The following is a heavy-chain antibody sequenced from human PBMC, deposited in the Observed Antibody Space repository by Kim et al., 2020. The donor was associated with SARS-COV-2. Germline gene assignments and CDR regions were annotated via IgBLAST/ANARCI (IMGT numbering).Heavy chain of an antibody. J-gene: IGHJ4*02. D-gene: IGHD2-21*02. Sequence: GGSLRLSCAASGFMFRSYAMIWVRQAPGKGLQWVSGISDSGGSTYYADAVRGRFTISRDNSKNKLFLQMNSLRAEDTALYYCAKSSCTGDCYRYFDYWGQGTLVTVSS. CDR3: AKSSCTGDCYRYFDY. CDR1: GFMFRSYA. V-gene: IGHV3-23*01. CDR2: ISDSGGST.